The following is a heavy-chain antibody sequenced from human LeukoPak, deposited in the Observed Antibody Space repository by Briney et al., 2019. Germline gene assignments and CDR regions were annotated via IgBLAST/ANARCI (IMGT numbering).Heavy chain of an antibody. D-gene: IGHD3-9*01. V-gene: IGHV3-11*01. CDR3: AGPPTILGYYYGMDV. CDR1: GFTFSDYY. J-gene: IGHJ6*02. CDR2: ISSSGSTI. Sequence: GGYLRLSCAASGFTFSDYYMSWIRQAPGKGLEWGSYISSSGSTIYYADSVKGRFTISRDNAKNSLYLQMNSLRAEDTAVYYCAGPPTILGYYYGMDVWGQGTTVTVSS.